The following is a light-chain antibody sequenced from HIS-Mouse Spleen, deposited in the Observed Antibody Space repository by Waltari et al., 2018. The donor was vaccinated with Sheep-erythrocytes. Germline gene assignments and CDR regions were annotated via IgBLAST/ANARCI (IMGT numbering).Light chain of an antibody. CDR1: CRVAAGYTH. CDR3: CSYAGSYTWV. Sequence: QSALTQPRSVPGSPGQSVTLSCTGTCRVAAGYTHLSWYQQHPGKAPKLMISDVSKRPSGVPDRFSGSKSGNTASLTISGLQAEDEADYYCCSYAGSYTWVFGGGTKLTVL. J-gene: IGLJ3*02. CDR2: DVS. V-gene: IGLV2-11*01.